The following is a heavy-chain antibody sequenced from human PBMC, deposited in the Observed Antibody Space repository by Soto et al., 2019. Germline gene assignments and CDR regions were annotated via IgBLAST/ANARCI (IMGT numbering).Heavy chain of an antibody. CDR3: ARTTRDYGDYGGFVFDI. V-gene: IGHV4-59*08. D-gene: IGHD4-17*01. Sequence: PSETMSLTCTVSGGSSSSYYWSWIRQPPGKGLEWIGYIYYSGSTNYNPSLKSRVTISVDTSKNQFSLKLSSVTAADTAVCYCARTTRDYGDYGGFVFDIWGQGTMVTVSS. CDR2: IYYSGST. CDR1: GGSSSSYY. J-gene: IGHJ3*02.